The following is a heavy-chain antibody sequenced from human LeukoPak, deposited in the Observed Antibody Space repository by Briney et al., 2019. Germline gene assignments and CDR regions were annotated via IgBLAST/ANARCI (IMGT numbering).Heavy chain of an antibody. CDR3: AKEGDDYGDYGYSYYFDY. CDR2: ISYDGSNK. V-gene: IGHV3-30*18. J-gene: IGHJ4*02. CDR1: GFTFSSYG. D-gene: IGHD4-17*01. Sequence: PGGSLRLSCAASGFTFSSYGMHWVRQAPGKGLEWVAVISYDGSNKYYADSVKGRFTISRDNSKNTLYLQMNSLRAEDTAVYYCAKEGDDYGDYGYSYYFDYWGQGTLVTVSS.